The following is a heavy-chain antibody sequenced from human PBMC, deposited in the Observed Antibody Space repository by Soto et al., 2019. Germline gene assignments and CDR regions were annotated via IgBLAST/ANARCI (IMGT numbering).Heavy chain of an antibody. V-gene: IGHV1-69*06. CDR3: AREMYTTRGSPFEY. Sequence: SVKVSCKASGGTFSSYAISWVRQAPGQGLEWMGGIIPIFGTANYAQKFQGRVTITADKSTSTAYMELSSLRSEDTAVYYCAREMYTTRGSPFEYWDQRTMVTVSS. CDR2: IIPIFGTA. CDR1: GGTFSSYA. D-gene: IGHD3-16*01. J-gene: IGHJ4*02.